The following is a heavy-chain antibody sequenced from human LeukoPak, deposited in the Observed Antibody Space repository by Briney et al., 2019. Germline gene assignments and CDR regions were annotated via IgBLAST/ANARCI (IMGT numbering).Heavy chain of an antibody. Sequence: GGSLRLSCAASGFTFSSYAMSWVRQAPGKGLEWVSAISGSGGSTYYADSVKGRFTISRDNAKNSLFLQMNSLRDEDTAVYYCTRDPSALDYWGQGTLVTVSS. J-gene: IGHJ4*02. V-gene: IGHV3-23*01. CDR2: ISGSGGST. CDR1: GFTFSSYA. CDR3: TRDPSALDY.